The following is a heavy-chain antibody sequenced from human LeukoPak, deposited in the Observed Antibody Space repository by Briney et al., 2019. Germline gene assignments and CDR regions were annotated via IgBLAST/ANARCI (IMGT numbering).Heavy chain of an antibody. CDR3: ARHVGYYDSSAPFDY. J-gene: IGHJ4*02. CDR2: IYYSGST. Sequence: SETLSLTRTLSGGSISSSSYYWGWIRQPPGKGLEWIGSIYYSGSTYYNPSLKSRVTISVDTSKNQFSLKLSSVTAADTAVYYCARHVGYYDSSAPFDYWGQGTLVTVSS. V-gene: IGHV4-39*01. D-gene: IGHD3-22*01. CDR1: GGSISSSSYY.